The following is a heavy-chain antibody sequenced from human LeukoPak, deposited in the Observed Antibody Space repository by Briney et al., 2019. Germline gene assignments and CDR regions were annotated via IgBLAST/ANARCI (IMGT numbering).Heavy chain of an antibody. V-gene: IGHV3-7*01. Sequence: GGSLRLSCAASGFTFNTYWMSWVRQAPGKGLEWVASISSDGSGKYYMDSVKGRFTISRDNAKNSLFLQMASQRAEDTAVHYCGRVRPYDADYWGQRTLVTVSS. D-gene: IGHD5-12*01. CDR1: GFTFNTYW. J-gene: IGHJ4*02. CDR2: ISSDGSGK. CDR3: GRVRPYDADY.